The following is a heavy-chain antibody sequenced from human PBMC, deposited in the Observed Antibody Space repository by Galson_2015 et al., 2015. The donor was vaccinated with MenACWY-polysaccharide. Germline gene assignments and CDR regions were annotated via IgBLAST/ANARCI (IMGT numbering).Heavy chain of an antibody. Sequence: YIYYADSVKGRFTISRDNAKNSLYLQMNSLRAEDTAVYYCARAVRITSFDPWGQGTLVTVSS. V-gene: IGHV3-21*01. CDR2: YI. CDR3: ARAVRITSFDP. J-gene: IGHJ5*02. D-gene: IGHD3-10*01.